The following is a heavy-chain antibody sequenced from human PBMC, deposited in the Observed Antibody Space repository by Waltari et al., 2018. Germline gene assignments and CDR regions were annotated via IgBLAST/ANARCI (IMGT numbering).Heavy chain of an antibody. V-gene: IGHV3-74*01. D-gene: IGHD6-13*01. J-gene: IGHJ4*02. Sequence: EVQLVESRGDLVQPGGSLRLSCAASGFTFSNFWLHWVRQAAGKGLVWVARIRYDGGTQAYADSVKGRFTISRDNAKNTLFLQMSGLGAEDTAVYYCTRDLSWVLFDSWGQGTLVTVSS. CDR2: IRYDGGTQ. CDR3: TRDLSWVLFDS. CDR1: GFTFSNFW.